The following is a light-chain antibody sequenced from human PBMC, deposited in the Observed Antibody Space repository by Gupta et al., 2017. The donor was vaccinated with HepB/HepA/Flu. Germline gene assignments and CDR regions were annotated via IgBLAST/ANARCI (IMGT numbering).Light chain of an antibody. Sequence: QSVLTQPPSVSAAPGQKVTISCSGSSSNIGNNYVSWYQQLPGTAPKLLIYDNNKRPSGIPDRFSGSKSGTSATLGITGLQTGDEAGYYCGTWDSSLSGVVFGGGTKLTVL. CDR1: SSNIGNNY. CDR3: GTWDSSLSGVV. CDR2: DNN. J-gene: IGLJ2*01. V-gene: IGLV1-51*01.